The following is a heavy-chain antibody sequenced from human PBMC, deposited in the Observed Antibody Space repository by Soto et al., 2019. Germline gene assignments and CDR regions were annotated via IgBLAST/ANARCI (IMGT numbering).Heavy chain of an antibody. CDR1: GFSFSNHW. D-gene: IGHD6-13*01. J-gene: IGHJ4*02. CDR3: ARGSMAAAGIHDC. CDR2: INQDGGEK. Sequence: PGGSLRLSCAASGFSFSNHWMNWVRQAPGKGLEWVANINQDGGEKRYGDSVKGRFTISRDNAKNSLYLQMNTLRAEDTAVYYCARGSMAAAGIHDCWGQGTLVTVSS. V-gene: IGHV3-7*03.